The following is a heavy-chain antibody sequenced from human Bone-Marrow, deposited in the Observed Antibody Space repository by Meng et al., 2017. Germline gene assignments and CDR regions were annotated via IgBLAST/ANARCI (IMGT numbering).Heavy chain of an antibody. CDR3: ARVGYSGSRVTSYYFDY. D-gene: IGHD1-26*01. CDR1: GGSISSYY. J-gene: IGHJ4*02. V-gene: IGHV4-4*07. CDR2: IYTSGST. Sequence: QGQLQESGPGLVKPLETLSLTCTVSGGSISSYYWSWIRQPAGKGLEWIGRIYTSGSTYYNPSLKSLVTISVDTSKNQFSLKLSSVTAADTAVYYCARVGYSGSRVTSYYFDYWGQGTLVTVSS.